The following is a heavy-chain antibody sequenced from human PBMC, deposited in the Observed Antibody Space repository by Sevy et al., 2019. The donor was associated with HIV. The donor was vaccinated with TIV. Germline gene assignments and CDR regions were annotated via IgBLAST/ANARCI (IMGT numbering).Heavy chain of an antibody. V-gene: IGHV4-4*07. D-gene: IGHD6-19*01. CDR2: IYTSGST. J-gene: IGHJ3*02. CDR1: GGSISSYY. CDR3: ASVIAVAGRVSFDI. Sequence: SETLSLTCTVSGGSISSYYWSWIRQPAGKGLEWIGRIYTSGSTNYNPSLKSRVTMSVDTSKNQFSLKLSSVTAADTAVYYCASVIAVAGRVSFDIWGQGTMVTASS.